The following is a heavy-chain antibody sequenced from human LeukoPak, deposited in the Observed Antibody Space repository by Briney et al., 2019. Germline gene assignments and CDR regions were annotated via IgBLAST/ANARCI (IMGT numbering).Heavy chain of an antibody. Sequence: PSETLSLTCTVSGGSISSYYWGWIRQPPGKGLEWIGYIYDSGNTNSNPSLKSRVTISIDSSKNQFSLKLSSVTAADTAVYYCARYSYYETSGYSNDAFDLWGQGAMVTVSS. D-gene: IGHD3-22*01. CDR3: ARYSYYETSGYSNDAFDL. V-gene: IGHV4-59*01. J-gene: IGHJ3*01. CDR1: GGSISSYY. CDR2: IYDSGNT.